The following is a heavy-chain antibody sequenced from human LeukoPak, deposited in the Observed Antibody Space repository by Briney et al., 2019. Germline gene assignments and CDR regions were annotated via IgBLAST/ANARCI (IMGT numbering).Heavy chain of an antibody. CDR3: ARAGDEVYYYYYYMDV. D-gene: IGHD7-27*01. Sequence: PSETLSLTCTVSGGSISSGGYYWSWIRQHPGKGLEWIGYIYYSGSTYHNPSLKSRVTISVDTSKNQFSLKLSSVTAADTAVYYCARAGDEVYYYYYYMDVWGKGTTVTVSS. CDR2: IYYSGST. CDR1: GGSISSGGYY. J-gene: IGHJ6*03. V-gene: IGHV4-31*03.